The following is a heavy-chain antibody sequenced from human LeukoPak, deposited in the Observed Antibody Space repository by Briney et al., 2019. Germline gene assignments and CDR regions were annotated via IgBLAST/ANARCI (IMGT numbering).Heavy chain of an antibody. CDR2: ISSSGSTI. CDR3: ARDLYSSSSALDY. D-gene: IGHD6-6*01. Sequence: GGSLRLSCAASGFILSSYEMNWVRQAPGKGLEWLSYISSSGSTIYYADSVKGRFTISRDNAKNSLYLQMNSLRAEDTAVYYCARDLYSSSSALDYWGQGTLVTVSS. CDR1: GFILSSYE. V-gene: IGHV3-48*03. J-gene: IGHJ4*02.